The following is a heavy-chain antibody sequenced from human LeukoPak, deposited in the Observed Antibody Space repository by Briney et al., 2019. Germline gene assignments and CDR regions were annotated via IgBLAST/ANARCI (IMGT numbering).Heavy chain of an antibody. Sequence: PGGSLRLSCAGSGFTFRSYAMSWVRQALGRGLEWVSGISASGGSTYYADSVKGRFTISRDNSKNTLDLQMNSLRAEDTAVYYCAKEVRANDVFGIWGQGTMVTVSS. CDR3: AKEVRANDVFGI. D-gene: IGHD4/OR15-4a*01. V-gene: IGHV3-23*01. CDR1: GFTFRSYA. CDR2: ISASGGST. J-gene: IGHJ3*02.